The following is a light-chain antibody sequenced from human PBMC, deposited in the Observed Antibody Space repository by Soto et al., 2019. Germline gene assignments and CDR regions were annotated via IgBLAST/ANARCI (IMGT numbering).Light chain of an antibody. CDR2: EGS. CDR3: CSDAGRGVV. Sequence: QSALTQPASVSGSPGQSITISCTGTSSDVGSYNLVSWYQQHPGKAPKLMIYEGSKRPSGVSNRFSGSKSGNTASLTISGLQAEDDADYYCCSDAGRGVVFGGGTKLTVL. V-gene: IGLV2-23*01. CDR1: SSDVGSYNL. J-gene: IGLJ2*01.